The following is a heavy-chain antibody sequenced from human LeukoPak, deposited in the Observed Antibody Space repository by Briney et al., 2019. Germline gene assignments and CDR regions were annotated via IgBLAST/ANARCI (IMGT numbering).Heavy chain of an antibody. V-gene: IGHV3-11*03. CDR3: ARSRGAGPAAYFDY. J-gene: IGHJ4*02. CDR2: ISNSGSYT. CDR1: GFAVSNTY. D-gene: IGHD6-19*01. Sequence: PGGSLRLSCAASGFAVSNTYMSWVRQAPGKGLEWVSYISNSGSYTNYADSVKGRFTISRDNAKNSLYLQMSSLRAEDTAVYYCARSRGAGPAAYFDYWGQGTLITVSS.